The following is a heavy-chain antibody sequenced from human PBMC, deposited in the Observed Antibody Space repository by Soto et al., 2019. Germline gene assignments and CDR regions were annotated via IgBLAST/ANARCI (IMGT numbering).Heavy chain of an antibody. V-gene: IGHV4-31*03. CDR1: GGSISSGGYY. CDR2: IYYSGST. Sequence: SETLSLTCTVSGGSISSGGYYWSWIRQHPGKGLEWIGYIYYSGSTYYNPSLKSRVTISVDTSKNQFSLKLSSVTAEDTAVYFCARTLSGYFTYYFDYWGRGILVTVSS. CDR3: ARTLSGYFTYYFDY. D-gene: IGHD3-3*01. J-gene: IGHJ4*02.